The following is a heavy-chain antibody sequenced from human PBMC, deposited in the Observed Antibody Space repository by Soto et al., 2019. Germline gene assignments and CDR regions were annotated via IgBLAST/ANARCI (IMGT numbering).Heavy chain of an antibody. Sequence: GGSLRLSCAASGFTFDDYAMHWVRQAPGKGLELVSGISWNSGSIGYADSVKGRFTISRDNAKNSLYLQMNSLRAEDAALYYCAKDIGACSGGNCYCYYGMDVWGQGTTVTVSS. D-gene: IGHD2-15*01. CDR2: ISWNSGSI. CDR3: AKDIGACSGGNCYCYYGMDV. V-gene: IGHV3-9*01. CDR1: GFTFDDYA. J-gene: IGHJ6*02.